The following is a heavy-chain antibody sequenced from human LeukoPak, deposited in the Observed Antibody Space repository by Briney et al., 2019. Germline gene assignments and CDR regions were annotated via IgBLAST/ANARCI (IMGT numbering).Heavy chain of an antibody. CDR1: GYTFTSYY. CDR3: ASGAAAGTFYIGY. J-gene: IGHJ4*02. CDR2: INPSGGGT. D-gene: IGHD6-13*01. Sequence: GASVKVSCKASGYTFTSYYMHWVRQAPGQGLEWMGIINPSGGGTSYSQKFQGRVTMTTDTSTSTLYMELSSLRSEDTAVYYCASGAAAGTFYIGYWGQGTLLTVSS. V-gene: IGHV1-46*01.